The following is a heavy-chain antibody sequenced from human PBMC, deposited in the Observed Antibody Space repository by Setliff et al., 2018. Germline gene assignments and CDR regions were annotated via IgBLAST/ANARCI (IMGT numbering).Heavy chain of an antibody. CDR3: SRLVRYCTTIACQTLSGGEV. J-gene: IGHJ1*01. Sequence: ASVKVSCKASGYTFTNYGITWVRQAPGQGLEWMGWISAHSGNTFYAPQFQGRLVMTTDPSTNTAYMELRSLGSDDTAVYYCSRLVRYCTTIACQTLSGGEVWGQGTLVTVSS. V-gene: IGHV1-18*01. CDR1: GYTFTNYG. D-gene: IGHD2-8*01. CDR2: ISAHSGNT.